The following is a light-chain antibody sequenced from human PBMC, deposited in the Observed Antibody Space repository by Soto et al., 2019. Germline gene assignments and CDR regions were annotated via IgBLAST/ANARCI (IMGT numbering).Light chain of an antibody. CDR2: AAS. Sequence: DIQMTQSPSSVSASVGDSVTITCRASQGIDNWLAWYQQKPGMAPKLLISAASNLQSGVPTRFSGSGSGTAFTLTINSLEAEDFETYFCQQAIHFPLAFGGGTKVEI. CDR3: QQAIHFPLA. J-gene: IGKJ4*01. CDR1: QGIDNW. V-gene: IGKV1-12*01.